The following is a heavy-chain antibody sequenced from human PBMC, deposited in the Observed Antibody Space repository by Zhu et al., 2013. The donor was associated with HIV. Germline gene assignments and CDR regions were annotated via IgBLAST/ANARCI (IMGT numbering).Heavy chain of an antibody. D-gene: IGHD3-3*01. Sequence: QVQLVQSGAEVKKPGSSVKVSCKTSGSSFKTYGLNWVRQAPGQGLQWMGGIIPVFGTVNYAQTFQDRVTITADELRNTAYMELTGLHSDDTAVYYCARASIFGVIIMTMDVWGQGTTVSVSS. CDR3: ARASIFGVIIMTMDV. CDR1: GSSFKTYG. J-gene: IGHJ6*02. CDR2: IIPVFGTV. V-gene: IGHV1-69*01.